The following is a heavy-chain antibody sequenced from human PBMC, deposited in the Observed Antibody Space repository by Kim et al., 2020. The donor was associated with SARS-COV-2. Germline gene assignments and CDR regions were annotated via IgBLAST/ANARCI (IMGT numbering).Heavy chain of an antibody. CDR1: GFTFSNYA. CDR2: ITGSGDTT. CDR3: AKDCLKYDSNWYPTLFDP. V-gene: IGHV3-23*01. Sequence: GGSLRLSCAASGFTFSNYAMSWVRQAPGKGLEWVSGITGSGDTTYYADSVKGRFTISRDNSKSTLYLQMNSLRAEDTAIYYCAKDCLKYDSNWYPTLFDP. D-gene: IGHD6-13*01. J-gene: IGHJ5*02.